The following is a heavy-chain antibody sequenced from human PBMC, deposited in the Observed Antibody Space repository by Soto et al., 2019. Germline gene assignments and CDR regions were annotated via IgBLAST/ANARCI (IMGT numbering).Heavy chain of an antibody. CDR2: MNPNSGNT. J-gene: IGHJ5*01. V-gene: IGHV1-8*01. CDR3: ALRLVSTRVPHHFWFDS. CDR1: GYTFTSYD. D-gene: IGHD5-12*01. Sequence: ASVKVSCKASGYTFTSYDINWVRQATGQGLEWMGWMNPNSGNTGYAQKFQGRVTMTRNTSISTAYMELSSLRSEDTAVYYCALRLVSTRVPHHFWFDSWGQGTLVTVSS.